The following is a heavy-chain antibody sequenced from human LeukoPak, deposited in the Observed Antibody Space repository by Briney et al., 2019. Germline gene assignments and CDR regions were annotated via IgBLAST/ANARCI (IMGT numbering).Heavy chain of an antibody. V-gene: IGHV3-74*01. CDR1: GFTFSDYW. Sequence: GGSLRLSCAASGFTFSDYWMHWVRQAPGKGPVWVSRINFDANNTLYADSVKGRFTISRDNAKNSLYLQMNSLRAEDTAVYYCARGGVYDYVWGSYRTEGGWFDPWGQGTLVTVSS. J-gene: IGHJ5*02. D-gene: IGHD3-16*02. CDR2: INFDANNT. CDR3: ARGGVYDYVWGSYRTEGGWFDP.